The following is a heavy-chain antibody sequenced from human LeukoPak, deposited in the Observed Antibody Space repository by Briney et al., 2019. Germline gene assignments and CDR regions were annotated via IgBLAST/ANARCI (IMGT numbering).Heavy chain of an antibody. CDR1: GYTFTSYG. Sequence: ASVKVSCKASGYTFTSYGISWVRQAPGQGLEWMGWINPNSGGTNYAQKFQGRVTMTRDTSISTAYMELSRLRSDDTAVYYCARGYCSGGSCYSEDYWGQGTLVTVSS. D-gene: IGHD2-15*01. J-gene: IGHJ4*02. CDR3: ARGYCSGGSCYSEDY. V-gene: IGHV1-2*02. CDR2: INPNSGGT.